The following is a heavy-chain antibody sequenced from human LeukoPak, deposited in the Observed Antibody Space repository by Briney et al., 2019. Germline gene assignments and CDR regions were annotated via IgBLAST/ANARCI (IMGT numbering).Heavy chain of an antibody. CDR3: ARVNLRGIAVAGPLDY. D-gene: IGHD6-19*01. CDR2: IIPIFGTA. CDR1: GGTFSSYA. V-gene: IGHV1-69*05. Sequence: SVKVSCKASGGTFSSYAISWVRQAPGQGLEWMGRIIPIFGTANYAQKFQGRVTITTDEPTSTAYMELSSLRSEDTAVYYCARVNLRGIAVAGPLDYWGQGTLVTVSS. J-gene: IGHJ4*02.